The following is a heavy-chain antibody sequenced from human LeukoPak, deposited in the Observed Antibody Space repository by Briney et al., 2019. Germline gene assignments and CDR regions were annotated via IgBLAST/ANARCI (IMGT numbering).Heavy chain of an antibody. V-gene: IGHV4-34*01. CDR3: TRPWQRRYYMDV. Sequence: SETLSLTCAVYGESFSGYYWTWVRQPPRKGLEWIGDINHSGRTTYNPSLKSRVIISVDTSKNLFSLNLTSVTAADTAVYYCTRPWQRRYYMDVWGKGTTVAVSS. J-gene: IGHJ6*03. CDR2: INHSGRT. CDR1: GESFSGYY.